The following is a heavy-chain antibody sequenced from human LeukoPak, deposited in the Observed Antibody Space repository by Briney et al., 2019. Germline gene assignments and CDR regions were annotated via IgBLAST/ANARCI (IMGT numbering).Heavy chain of an antibody. CDR3: ARGVPTTVLTPWDY. D-gene: IGHD4-23*01. J-gene: IGHJ4*02. Sequence: GASVKVSCKASGYTFTGYYMHWVRQAPGQGLEWMGWINPNSGGTNYAQKFKGRVTMTRDTSISTAYTELSRLRSDDTAVYYCARGVPTTVLTPWDYWGQGTLVTVSS. CDR1: GYTFTGYY. CDR2: INPNSGGT. V-gene: IGHV1-2*02.